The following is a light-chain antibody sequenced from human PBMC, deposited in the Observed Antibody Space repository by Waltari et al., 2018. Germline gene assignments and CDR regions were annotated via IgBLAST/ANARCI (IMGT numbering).Light chain of an antibody. CDR3: LQHNSYLST. J-gene: IGKJ2*01. V-gene: IGKV1-17*01. CDR1: QGIRND. CDR2: TAS. Sequence: DVQMTPFPPSLSPSVGDRVTITCRASQGIRNDLAWYQQKPWKAPKRLIYTASSLLSGVPSRFSRSRSGTKFTLTISSLQPVDFATYYCLQHNSYLSTFGQGTKLEIK.